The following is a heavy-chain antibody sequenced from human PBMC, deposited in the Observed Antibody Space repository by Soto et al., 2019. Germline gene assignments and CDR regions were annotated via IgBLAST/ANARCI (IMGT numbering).Heavy chain of an antibody. CDR2: ISYDGSNK. J-gene: IGHJ6*02. CDR1: GFTFSSYA. V-gene: IGHV3-30-3*01. Sequence: PGGSLRLSCAASGFTFSSYAMHWVRQAPGKGLEWVAVISYDGSNKYYADSVKGRFTISRDNSKNTLYLQMNSLRAEDTAVYYCARGIPITIFGVVARQSYRMDVWGQGTTVTVSS. CDR3: ARGIPITIFGVVARQSYRMDV. D-gene: IGHD3-3*01.